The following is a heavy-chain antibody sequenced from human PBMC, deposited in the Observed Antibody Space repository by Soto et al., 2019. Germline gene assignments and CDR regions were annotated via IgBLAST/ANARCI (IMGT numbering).Heavy chain of an antibody. V-gene: IGHV4-4*07. CDR1: GASMNSYH. D-gene: IGHD6-13*01. Sequence: PSETLSLTCTVSGASMNSYHWSWIRQPAGKGLEWIGHIHSSGSTNYNPSLKSRVTMSVDTSKNQFSLRLMSLTAADMAVYYCERHQGVAAAGITWFDTWGQGSLVTVSS. CDR2: IHSSGST. J-gene: IGHJ5*02. CDR3: ERHQGVAAAGITWFDT.